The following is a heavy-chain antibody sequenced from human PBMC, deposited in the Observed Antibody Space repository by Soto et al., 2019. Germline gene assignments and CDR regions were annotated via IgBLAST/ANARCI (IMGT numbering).Heavy chain of an antibody. V-gene: IGHV3-13*01. Sequence: EVQLVESGGGSVQPGGSLRLSCAASGFTFNSYDMHWVRQATGKGLQWVSGIDTAGDTSYPGSVKGRFTISRENAKNSLYLQMNSLRAEDTAVYYCARGGAIYGMDVWGQGTTVTVSS. J-gene: IGHJ6*02. CDR3: ARGGAIYGMDV. CDR1: GFTFNSYD. CDR2: IDTAGDT.